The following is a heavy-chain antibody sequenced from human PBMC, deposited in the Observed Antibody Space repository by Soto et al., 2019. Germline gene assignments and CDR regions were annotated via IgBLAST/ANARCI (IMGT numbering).Heavy chain of an antibody. CDR3: ARDFPSRIAAAGQGVEDAFDI. D-gene: IGHD6-13*01. J-gene: IGHJ3*02. V-gene: IGHV1-46*01. CDR2: INPSGGST. CDR1: GYTFTSYY. Sequence: ASVKVSCKASGYTFTSYYMHWVRQAPGQGLEWMGIINPSGGSTSYAQKFQGRVTMTRDTSTSTVYMELSSLRSEDTAVYYCARDFPSRIAAAGQGVEDAFDIWGQGTMVTVS.